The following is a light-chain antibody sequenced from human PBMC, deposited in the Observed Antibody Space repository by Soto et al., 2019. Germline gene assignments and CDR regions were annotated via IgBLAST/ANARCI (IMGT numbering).Light chain of an antibody. Sequence: QSVLTQTPSASGAPGQTVTISCSASASNVESETVNWYQQLPGTAPKLVVYSNTKRPSAVPDRFSASKSGTSASLAISNLQPQDEADYYCVASDANVNGWVFGGGTKLTVL. J-gene: IGLJ3*02. CDR3: VASDANVNGWV. CDR1: ASNVESET. V-gene: IGLV1-44*01. CDR2: SNT.